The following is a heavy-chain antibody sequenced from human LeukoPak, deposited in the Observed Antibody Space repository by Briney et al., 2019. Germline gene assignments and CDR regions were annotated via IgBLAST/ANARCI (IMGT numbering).Heavy chain of an antibody. J-gene: IGHJ4*02. CDR3: AKYNYYGSGSYYNDFDS. V-gene: IGHV3-23*01. D-gene: IGHD3-10*01. CDR2: ISRSGDRT. Sequence: GGSLRLSCAASGLTFSTYAMSWVRQAPGKGLEWVSAISRSGDRTYYADSVKGRFTISRDNSKNTLYLQMNNLRAEDTAIYYCAKYNYYGSGSYYNDFDSWGQGTLVTVSS. CDR1: GLTFSTYA.